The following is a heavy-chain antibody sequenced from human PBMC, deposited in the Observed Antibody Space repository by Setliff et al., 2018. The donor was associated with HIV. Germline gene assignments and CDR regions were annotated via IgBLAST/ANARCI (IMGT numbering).Heavy chain of an antibody. J-gene: IGHJ4*02. V-gene: IGHV4-59*08. Sequence: SETLSLTCAVSGGSITNFYWSWIRQPPGKGLEWVGYLYNSGSTKYNPSLKSRVTISIDMSKTQLSLNLNSVTAADTALYYCALWGYSNAGGFDYWGQGTQVTVSS. D-gene: IGHD5-12*01. CDR3: ALWGYSNAGGFDY. CDR1: GGSITNFY. CDR2: LYNSGST.